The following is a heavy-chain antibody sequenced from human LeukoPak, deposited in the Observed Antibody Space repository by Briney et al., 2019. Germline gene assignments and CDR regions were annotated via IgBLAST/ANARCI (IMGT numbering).Heavy chain of an antibody. Sequence: GGSLRLSCAASAFTFSNYAMSWVRQAPGKGLEWVSSISGSGDSTYYADSVKGRFTISRDNSKNTLYLQMNSLRAEDTAVYYCAKDGSRAWDIGFQHWGQGTPVTVSS. V-gene: IGHV3-23*01. CDR3: AKDGSRAWDIGFQH. D-gene: IGHD2-15*01. CDR1: AFTFSNYA. CDR2: ISGSGDST. J-gene: IGHJ1*01.